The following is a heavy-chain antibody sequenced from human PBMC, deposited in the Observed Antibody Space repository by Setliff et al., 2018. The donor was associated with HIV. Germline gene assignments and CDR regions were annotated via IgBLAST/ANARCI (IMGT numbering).Heavy chain of an antibody. Sequence: GGSLRLSCAASGFTFNSYGMHWVRQVPGKGLEWVALIWYDASKKENSDSVKGRFNILRDDSKKTAYLQMNSLRDEDTAVYYCVKDVLKFWSGSGALDFWGPGTLVTVSS. CDR2: IWYDASKK. CDR1: GFTFNSYG. J-gene: IGHJ4*02. V-gene: IGHV3-33*06. CDR3: VKDVLKFWSGSGALDF. D-gene: IGHD3-3*01.